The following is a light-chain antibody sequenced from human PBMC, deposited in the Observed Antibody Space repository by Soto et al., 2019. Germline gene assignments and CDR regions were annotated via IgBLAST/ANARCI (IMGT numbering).Light chain of an antibody. CDR1: QSVSSSY. Sequence: EIVLTQSPGTLSMSAGERATLSSRASQSVSSSYLAWYQQKPGQAPRLLIYGASSRATGIPDRFSGSGSGTGFTLTICRLEPEDFAVYCCQQYGSSRTWTFGQGTKVDIK. CDR2: GAS. J-gene: IGKJ1*01. CDR3: QQYGSSRTWT. V-gene: IGKV3-20*01.